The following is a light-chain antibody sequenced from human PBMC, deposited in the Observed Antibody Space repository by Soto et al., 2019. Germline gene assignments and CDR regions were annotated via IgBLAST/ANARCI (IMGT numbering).Light chain of an antibody. J-gene: IGKJ2*01. CDR3: QQYNNYPYT. CDR1: QSINTW. Sequence: DIQMTQSPSTLSASVGDRVTITCRASQSINTWLAWYQQKPGKAPKLLIYKASSLEGGVPSRFSGSGSGTEFTLTISSLQPDDFSTYYCQQYNNYPYTFGQGTKLEIK. V-gene: IGKV1-5*03. CDR2: KAS.